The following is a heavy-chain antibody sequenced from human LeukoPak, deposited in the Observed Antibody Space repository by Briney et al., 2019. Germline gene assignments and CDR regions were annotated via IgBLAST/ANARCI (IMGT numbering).Heavy chain of an antibody. Sequence: GGSLRLSCAASGFTFDDYGMSWVRHAPGKGLEWVSGTNWNGGSTGYADSVKGRFTISRDNAKNSLYLQMNSLRAEDTALYYCARDPPTGYSSGWYFDYWGQGTLVTVSS. CDR1: GFTFDDYG. V-gene: IGHV3-20*04. CDR2: TNWNGGST. D-gene: IGHD6-19*01. CDR3: ARDPPTGYSSGWYFDY. J-gene: IGHJ4*02.